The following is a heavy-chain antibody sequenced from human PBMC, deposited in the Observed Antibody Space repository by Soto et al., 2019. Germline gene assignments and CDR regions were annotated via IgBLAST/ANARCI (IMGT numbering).Heavy chain of an antibody. V-gene: IGHV4-34*01. D-gene: IGHD2-15*01. CDR3: ARGRCSATYCYSNFDS. Sequence: QVQLQQWGAGLLKPSETLSLTCAVYGGSFSGYYWSWIRQPPGKGLAWIGEINHSGSTNYNPSLKSRVTMSADTSKGQFSLKLSAVTAADTAVYYCARGRCSATYCYSNFDSWGQGTLVTVSS. J-gene: IGHJ4*02. CDR2: INHSGST. CDR1: GGSFSGYY.